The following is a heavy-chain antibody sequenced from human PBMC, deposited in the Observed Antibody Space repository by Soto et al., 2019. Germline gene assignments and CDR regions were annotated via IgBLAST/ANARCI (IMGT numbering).Heavy chain of an antibody. CDR3: GRGRSGQIVVFY. V-gene: IGHV1-2*02. Sequence: ASVKVSCKASGYTFTGHYIHWVRQAPEQGPEWMGEIGPESGATRYAQRFQGRVTMTRDMSITTVYMELNNLSPDDTAVYYCGRGRSGQIVVFYWGQGTPVTVPQ. CDR2: IGPESGAT. D-gene: IGHD1-26*01. J-gene: IGHJ4*02. CDR1: GYTFTGHY.